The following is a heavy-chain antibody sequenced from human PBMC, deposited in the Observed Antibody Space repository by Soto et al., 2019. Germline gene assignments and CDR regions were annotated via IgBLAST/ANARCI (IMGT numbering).Heavy chain of an antibody. CDR2: IYHSGST. CDR1: GGSINSGAYS. Sequence: SETLSLTCAVSGGSINSGAYSWSWIRQPPGKGLERIGNIYHSGSTSYNPSLKSRGTISVDRSKNQFSLRLSSVTAADTAVYFCARVGTYCSGGSCYSSFAFDIWGQGTMVTVSS. D-gene: IGHD2-15*01. CDR3: ARVGTYCSGGSCYSSFAFDI. V-gene: IGHV4-30-2*01. J-gene: IGHJ3*02.